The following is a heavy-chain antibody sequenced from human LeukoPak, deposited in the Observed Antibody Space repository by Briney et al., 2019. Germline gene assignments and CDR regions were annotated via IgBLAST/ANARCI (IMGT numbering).Heavy chain of an antibody. CDR3: AKGDDYGANTRLPKYNWFDP. CDR2: IRFDGNNK. V-gene: IGHV3-30*02. J-gene: IGHJ5*02. Sequence: GGSLRLSCAASGFTFSNCAMHWVRQAPGKGLEWVAFIRFDGNNKYYADSVKGRFTISRGNSKDTLYLQMDSLRGEDTAVYYCAKGDDYGANTRLPKYNWFDPWGQGTLVTVSS. D-gene: IGHD4-23*01. CDR1: GFTFSNCA.